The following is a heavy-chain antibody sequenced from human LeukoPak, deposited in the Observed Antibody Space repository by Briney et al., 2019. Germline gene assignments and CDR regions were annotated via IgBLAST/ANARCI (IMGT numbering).Heavy chain of an antibody. V-gene: IGHV1-2*02. CDR3: ARGAYYYYYYMDV. CDR1: GYTFTGYY. J-gene: IGHJ6*03. Sequence: GASVKVSCKASGYTFTGYYMHWVRQAPGQGLEWMGWVNPNSGGTNYAQKFQGRVTMTRDTSISTAYMELSRLRSDDTAVYYCARGAYYYYYYMDVWGKGTTVTVSS. CDR2: VNPNSGGT.